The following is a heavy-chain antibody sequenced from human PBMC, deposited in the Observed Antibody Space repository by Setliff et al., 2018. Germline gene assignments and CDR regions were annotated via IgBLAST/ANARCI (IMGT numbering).Heavy chain of an antibody. CDR1: GFTFSSYS. V-gene: IGHV3-48*01. CDR2: ISSSSSTI. J-gene: IGHJ4*02. D-gene: IGHD1-26*01. CDR3: ARDRGSWSYFLRYFDY. Sequence: PGGSLRLSCAASGFTFSSYSMNWVRQAPVKGLAWVSYISSSSSTIYYADSVKGRFTISSDNAKNSMYVQMNSLSAEDTAVYYCARDRGSWSYFLRYFDYWGQGTLVTVSS.